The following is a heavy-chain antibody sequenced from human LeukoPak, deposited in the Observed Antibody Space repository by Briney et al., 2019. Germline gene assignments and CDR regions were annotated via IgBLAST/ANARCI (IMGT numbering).Heavy chain of an antibody. Sequence: GGSLRLSCAASGFTLSSYWMSWVRQAPGKGLEWVANIKQDGSEKYYVDSVKGRFTISRDNAKNSLYLQMNSLRAEDTAVYYCARSEGDYASFDIWGQGTMVTVSS. D-gene: IGHD4-17*01. CDR3: ARSEGDYASFDI. J-gene: IGHJ3*02. CDR2: IKQDGSEK. CDR1: GFTLSSYW. V-gene: IGHV3-7*01.